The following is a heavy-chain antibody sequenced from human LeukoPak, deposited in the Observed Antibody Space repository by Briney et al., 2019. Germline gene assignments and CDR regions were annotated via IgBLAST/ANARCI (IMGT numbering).Heavy chain of an antibody. D-gene: IGHD6-13*01. CDR2: INPSGGST. Sequence: GASVKVSFKASGYTFTSYYTHWVRQAPGQGLEWMGIINPSGGSTSYAQKFQGRVTMTRDTSTSTVYMELSSLRSEDTAVYYCARDNWGSHTDPAAGFDYWGQGTLVTVSS. CDR1: GYTFTSYY. J-gene: IGHJ4*02. CDR3: ARDNWGSHTDPAAGFDY. V-gene: IGHV1-46*01.